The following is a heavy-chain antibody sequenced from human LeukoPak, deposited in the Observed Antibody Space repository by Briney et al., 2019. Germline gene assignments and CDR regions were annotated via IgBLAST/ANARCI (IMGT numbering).Heavy chain of an antibody. Sequence: KSSGTLSLTCTVSGGSISSSNWWSWVRPPPGKGLEWIGEIYHSGSTNYNPSLKSRVTISVDKSKNQFSLKLTSVTAADTAVYYCARTPMGSYYNYWGQGTLVTVSS. J-gene: IGHJ4*02. V-gene: IGHV4-4*02. CDR3: ARTPMGSYYNY. CDR1: GGSISSSNW. CDR2: IYHSGST. D-gene: IGHD3-10*01.